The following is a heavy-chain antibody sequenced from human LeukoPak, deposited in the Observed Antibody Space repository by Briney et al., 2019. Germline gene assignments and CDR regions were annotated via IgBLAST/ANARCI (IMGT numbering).Heavy chain of an antibody. CDR3: ARAGGGYYYYMDV. V-gene: IGHV3-7*01. D-gene: IGHD3-16*01. CDR1: GFTFSNYW. Sequence: GGSLRLSCVASGFTFSNYWMSWVRQAPGKGLEWVANIKQDGSEKYYVDSVKGRFTISRDNAKNSLYLQMNSLRAEDTAVYYCARAGGGYYYYMDVWGKGTTVTISS. CDR2: IKQDGSEK. J-gene: IGHJ6*03.